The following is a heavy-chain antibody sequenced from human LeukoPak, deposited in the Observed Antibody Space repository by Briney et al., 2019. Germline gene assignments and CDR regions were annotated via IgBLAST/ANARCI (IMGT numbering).Heavy chain of an antibody. V-gene: IGHV3-7*01. CDR3: ARDFWGAYRVDYFDC. J-gene: IGHJ4*02. CDR1: GFTFSNYW. CDR2: IKQDGSET. D-gene: IGHD3-3*01. Sequence: GGSLRLSCAASGFTFSNYWMSWVRRAPGKGLEWVANIKQDGSETYYVDSVRGRFTISRDNAKKSLYLQMNSLRVEDTAVYYCARDFWGAYRVDYFDCWGQGTLVTVSS.